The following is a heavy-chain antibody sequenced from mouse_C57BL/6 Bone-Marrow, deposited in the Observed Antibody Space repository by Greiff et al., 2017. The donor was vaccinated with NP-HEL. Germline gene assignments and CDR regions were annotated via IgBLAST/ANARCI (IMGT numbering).Heavy chain of an antibody. J-gene: IGHJ4*01. CDR3: VRQLGYGSSFNYAMDY. CDR2: IRSKSNNYAT. V-gene: IGHV10-1*01. D-gene: IGHD1-1*01. Sequence: EVQGVESGGGLVQPKGSLKLSCAASGFSFNTYAMNWVRQAPGKGLEWVARIRSKSNNYATYYADSVKDRFTISRDDSESMLYLQMNNLKTEDTAMYYCVRQLGYGSSFNYAMDYWGQGTSVTVSS. CDR1: GFSFNTYA.